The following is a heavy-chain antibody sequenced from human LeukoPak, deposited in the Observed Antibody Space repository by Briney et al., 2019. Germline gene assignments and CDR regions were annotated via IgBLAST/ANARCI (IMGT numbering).Heavy chain of an antibody. CDR2: MSPNSGNS. J-gene: IGHJ4*02. D-gene: IGHD1-26*01. CDR3: ARGLRGEILQTGY. CDR1: GYTFTNHD. Sequence: GASVKRSCKASGYTFTNHDINWVRQGTGQGLEWMGWMSPNSGNSGYAQKFQGRVTMTRDTSINTAYMELSSLTSEDTAVYYCARGLRGEILQTGYWGQGTLVTVSS. V-gene: IGHV1-8*01.